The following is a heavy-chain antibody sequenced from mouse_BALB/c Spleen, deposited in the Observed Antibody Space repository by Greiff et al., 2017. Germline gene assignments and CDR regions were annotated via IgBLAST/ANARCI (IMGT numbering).Heavy chain of an antibody. CDR3: ARSGYRYDDAMDY. CDR2: IYPGNVNT. D-gene: IGHD2-14*01. Sequence: QVQLQQSGPELVKPEASVRISCKASGYTFTSYYIHWVKQRPGQGLEWIGWIYPGNVNTKYNEKFKGKATLTADKSSSTAYMQLSSLTSEDSAVYFCARSGYRYDDAMDYWGQGTSVTVSS. CDR1: GYTFTSYY. J-gene: IGHJ4*01. V-gene: IGHV1S56*01.